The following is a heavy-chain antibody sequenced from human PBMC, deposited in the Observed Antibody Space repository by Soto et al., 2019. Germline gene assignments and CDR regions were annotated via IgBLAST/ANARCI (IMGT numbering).Heavy chain of an antibody. CDR3: SNQYFDY. CDR1: GFTFSSYA. J-gene: IGHJ4*02. V-gene: IGHV3-23*01. Sequence: GSLRLSCAASGFTFSSYAMSWVRQAPGKGLEWVSTISAGAGSTYYADSVKGRFTISSDNSKTTLKLQMKSLRAEDSAGYYCSNQYFDYWGQGTLVTFSS. CDR2: ISAGAGST.